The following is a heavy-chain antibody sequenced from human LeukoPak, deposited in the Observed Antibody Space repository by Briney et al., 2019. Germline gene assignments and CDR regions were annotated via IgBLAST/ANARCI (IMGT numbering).Heavy chain of an antibody. Sequence: GGSLRLSCAASGFTFSGYIMNWVRQAPGKGLEWVSAISGSGGSTSYAVSVKARFTISRDNSKNTLFLQMNSLRAEDTAVYYCAKDAERVAVTGHLDYWGQGTLVTVSS. D-gene: IGHD6-19*01. CDR3: AKDAERVAVTGHLDY. J-gene: IGHJ4*02. CDR2: ISGSGGST. V-gene: IGHV3-23*01. CDR1: GFTFSGYI.